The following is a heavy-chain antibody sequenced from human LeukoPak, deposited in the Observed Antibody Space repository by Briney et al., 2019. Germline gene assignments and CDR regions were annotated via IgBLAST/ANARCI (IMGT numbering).Heavy chain of an antibody. CDR3: ARGSLRPGIAVAGHFDY. D-gene: IGHD6-19*01. V-gene: IGHV4-34*01. J-gene: IGHJ4*02. CDR2: FNHSGST. Sequence: KPSETLSLTCAVYGGSFSGYYWSWIRQPPGKGLELIGEFNHSGSTNYNPSLKSQVTISVDTSKNQFSLKLSSVTAADTAVYYCARGSLRPGIAVAGHFDYWGQGTLVTVSS. CDR1: GGSFSGYY.